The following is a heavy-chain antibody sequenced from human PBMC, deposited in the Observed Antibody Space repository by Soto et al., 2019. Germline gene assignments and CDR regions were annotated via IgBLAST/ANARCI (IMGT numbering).Heavy chain of an antibody. CDR2: HYSGGST. V-gene: IGHV3-53*01. CDR3: ARLTEAVTTFVY. CDR1: GFSVSSNY. D-gene: IGHD1-1*01. Sequence: GGSLRLSCAISGFSVSSNYLSWVRQAPGKGLEWVSVHYSGGSTYYADSVQGRFTISRDKSNNTLYLQMRRVRAEDTAVYYCARLTEAVTTFVYWGQGTPVTVSS. J-gene: IGHJ4*02.